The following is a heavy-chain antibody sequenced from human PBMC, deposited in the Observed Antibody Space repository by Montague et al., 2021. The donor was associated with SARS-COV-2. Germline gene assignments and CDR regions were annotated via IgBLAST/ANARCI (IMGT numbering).Heavy chain of an antibody. V-gene: IGHV6-1*01. J-gene: IGHJ5*02. Sequence: CAISGDSVSSKSAAWKWTRQSPLKALEWLGRTYYRCKWYNDYAVSVKSRITINPDTSKNQFSLQLNSVTPGDTAVYYCARDDPYCTNGVCYTGNWFDPWGQGTLVTVSS. CDR1: GDSVSSKSAA. CDR3: ARDDPYCTNGVCYTGNWFDP. D-gene: IGHD2-8*01. CDR2: TYYRCKWYN.